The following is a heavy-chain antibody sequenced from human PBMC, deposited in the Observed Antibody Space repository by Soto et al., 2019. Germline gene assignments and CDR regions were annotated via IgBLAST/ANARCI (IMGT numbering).Heavy chain of an antibody. Sequence: PSQTLSLTCAISGDSVSSSTAAWNWIRSSPSRGLEWLGRTYYRSKWRHDYAVSVKSRITVNPDTSNNQFSLQLNSVTPDDTAVYYCASGVAYSGFDLWGQGTLVTVSS. CDR3: ASGVAYSGFDL. D-gene: IGHD3-16*01. V-gene: IGHV6-1*01. CDR2: TYYRSKWRH. CDR1: GDSVSSSTAA. J-gene: IGHJ4*02.